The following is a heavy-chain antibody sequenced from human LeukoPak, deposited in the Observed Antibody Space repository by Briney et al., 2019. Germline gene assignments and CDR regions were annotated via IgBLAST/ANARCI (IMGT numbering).Heavy chain of an antibody. CDR3: ARHRRGYSYGYFDY. D-gene: IGHD5-18*01. V-gene: IGHV4-61*02. J-gene: IGHJ4*02. CDR1: GDSISSGSYY. Sequence: SETLSLTCTVSGDSISSGSYYWSWIRQPAGEGLEWIGRIYSSGRTHYSPSLKSRVAISVDTSKNRFSLKLSSVTAADTAVYYCARHRRGYSYGYFDYWGQGTLVTVSS. CDR2: IYSSGRT.